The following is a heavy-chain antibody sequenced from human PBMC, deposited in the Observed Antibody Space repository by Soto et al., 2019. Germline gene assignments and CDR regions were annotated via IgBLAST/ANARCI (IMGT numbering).Heavy chain of an antibody. CDR1: GGTFSSYA. J-gene: IGHJ6*02. Sequence: GASVKVSCKASGGTFSSYAISWVRQATGQGLEWMGGIIPIFGTANYAQKFQGRVTITADESTSTAYMELSSLRPEDTAVYYCARASLTTVVTNYYYYGMDVWRQGTTVTVSS. V-gene: IGHV1-69*13. D-gene: IGHD4-17*01. CDR2: IIPIFGTA. CDR3: ARASLTTVVTNYYYYGMDV.